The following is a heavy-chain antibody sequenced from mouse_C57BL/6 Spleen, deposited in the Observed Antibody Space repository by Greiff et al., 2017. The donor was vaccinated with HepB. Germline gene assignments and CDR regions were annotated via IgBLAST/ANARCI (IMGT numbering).Heavy chain of an antibody. Sequence: QVQLQQSGAELVKPGASVKLSCKASGYTFTSYWMHWVKQRPGQGLEWIGMIHPNSGSTNYNEKFKSKATLTVDKSSSTAYMQLSSLTYEDSAVYYCARHGISYSQYYFDYWGQGTTLTVSS. CDR1: GYTFTSYW. V-gene: IGHV1-64*01. D-gene: IGHD1-1*01. J-gene: IGHJ2*01. CDR2: IHPNSGST. CDR3: ARHGISYSQYYFDY.